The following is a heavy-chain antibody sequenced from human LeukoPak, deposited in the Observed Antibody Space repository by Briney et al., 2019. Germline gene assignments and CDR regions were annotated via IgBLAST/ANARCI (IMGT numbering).Heavy chain of an antibody. J-gene: IGHJ5*02. CDR1: GGSFSGYY. D-gene: IGHD1-26*01. V-gene: IGHV4-34*01. CDR2: INHSGST. Sequence: PSETLSLTCAVYGGSFSGYYWSWLRQPPGKGLEWIGEINHSGSTNYNPSLKSRVTISVDTSKNQFSLKLSSVTAADTAVYYCARDLGGSYSSETWFDPWGQGTLVTVSS. CDR3: ARDLGGSYSSETWFDP.